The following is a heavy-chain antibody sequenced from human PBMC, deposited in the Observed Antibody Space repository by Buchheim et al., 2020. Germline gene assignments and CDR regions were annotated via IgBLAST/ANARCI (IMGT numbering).Heavy chain of an antibody. Sequence: EVQLLESGRGLVQPGGSLRLSCVGSGLTFRSYAMSWVRQAPGKGLEWVSGISGSGGSTYYADSVKGRFTISRDNSKNTLYLQMNSLRAEDTAVYYCAKDMYASGWYSSDYWGQGTL. CDR1: GLTFRSYA. V-gene: IGHV3-23*01. D-gene: IGHD6-19*01. J-gene: IGHJ4*02. CDR2: ISGSGGST. CDR3: AKDMYASGWYSSDY.